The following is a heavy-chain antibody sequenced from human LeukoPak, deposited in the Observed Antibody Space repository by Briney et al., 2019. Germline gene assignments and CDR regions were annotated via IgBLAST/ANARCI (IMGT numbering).Heavy chain of an antibody. D-gene: IGHD3-22*01. CDR3: AREGMDSSGLDAFDI. CDR2: INSDGSST. J-gene: IGHJ3*02. V-gene: IGHV3-74*01. Sequence: GGSLRLSCAASGFTFSSYWMHWVRHAPGKGLVWVSRINSDGSSTSYADSVKGRFTISRDNAKNTLYLQMNSLRAEDTAVYYCAREGMDSSGLDAFDIWGQGTMVTVSS. CDR1: GFTFSSYW.